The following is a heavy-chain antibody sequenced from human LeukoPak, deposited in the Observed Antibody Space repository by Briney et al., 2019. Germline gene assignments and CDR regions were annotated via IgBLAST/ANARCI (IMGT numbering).Heavy chain of an antibody. Sequence: ASVKVSCKASGYTFTSYGISWVRQAPGQGLEWMGRIIPILGIANYAQKFQGRVTITADKSTSTAYMELSSLRSEDTAVYYCARAYYSGGYYYYYMDVWGKGTTVTVSS. V-gene: IGHV1-69*04. D-gene: IGHD3-10*01. J-gene: IGHJ6*03. CDR3: ARAYYSGGYYYYYMDV. CDR1: GYTFTSYG. CDR2: IIPILGIA.